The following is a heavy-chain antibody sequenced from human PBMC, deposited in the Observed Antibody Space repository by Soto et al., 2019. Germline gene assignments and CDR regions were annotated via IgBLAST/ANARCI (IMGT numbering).Heavy chain of an antibody. CDR2: IYYSGST. V-gene: IGHV4-59*08. J-gene: IGHJ4*02. Sequence: PSETLSLTCTVSGGSISSYYWSWIRQPPGKGLEWIGYIYYSGSTNYNPSLKSRVTISVDTSKNQFSLKLSSVTAADTAVYYCARSGVLLWFGESTSFDYWGQGTLVTVSS. CDR3: ARSGVLLWFGESTSFDY. CDR1: GGSISSYY. D-gene: IGHD3-10*01.